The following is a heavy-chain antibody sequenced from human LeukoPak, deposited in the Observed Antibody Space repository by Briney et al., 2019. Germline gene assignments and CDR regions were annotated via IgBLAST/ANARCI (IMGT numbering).Heavy chain of an antibody. CDR3: ARDNEGYYFASGSSVLDY. CDR2: ISGDNGNT. CDR1: RYTFTNYG. Sequence: ASVTVSSKTSRYTFTNYGISWGRHAPGQGLEWLGCISGDNGNTKYALKFQDRVTLTTERSATTVYMELRKLKSDDTAVYYCARDNEGYYFASGSSVLDYWGQGTLVTASA. V-gene: IGHV1-18*01. D-gene: IGHD3-10*01. J-gene: IGHJ4*02.